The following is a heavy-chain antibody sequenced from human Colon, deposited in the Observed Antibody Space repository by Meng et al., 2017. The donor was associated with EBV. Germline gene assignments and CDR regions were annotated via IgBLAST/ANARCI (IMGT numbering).Heavy chain of an antibody. V-gene: IGHV4-34*01. Sequence: QLQLQLGDAGLLKPSETLSRSYAVYGGSFRDYYWTWIRHPPGKGLEWIGEIDHRGNTKYNPSLKSRVTISLDTSKKQFSLKVSSVTAADSAVYYCAKRGPSGNFSPWSQGALVTVSS. CDR2: IDHRGNT. CDR3: AKRGPSGNFSP. J-gene: IGHJ5*02. CDR1: GGSFRDYY. D-gene: IGHD3-10*01.